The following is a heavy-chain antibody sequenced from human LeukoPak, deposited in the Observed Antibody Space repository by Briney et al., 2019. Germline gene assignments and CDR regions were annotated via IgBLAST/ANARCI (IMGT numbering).Heavy chain of an antibody. CDR3: SRDQSSMITVRTTNWYFDL. J-gene: IGHJ2*01. CDR1: GVTFSNYW. CDR2: INQDGSEM. Sequence: PGGSLRLSCAASGVTFSNYWMSWVRQAPGKGLEWLANINQDGSEMYYVDSVKGRFTISRDNGKNSLYLQINSLRADDMDVYSCSRDQSSMITVRTTNWYFDLWGRGTLVTVSS. V-gene: IGHV3-7*03. D-gene: IGHD3-16*01.